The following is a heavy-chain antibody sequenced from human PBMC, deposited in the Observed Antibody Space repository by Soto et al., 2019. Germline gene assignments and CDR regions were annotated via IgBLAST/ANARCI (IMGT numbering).Heavy chain of an antibody. CDR1: GVTVSSNY. V-gene: IGHV3-66*01. Sequence: EVQLVESGGGLVQPGGSLRLSCAASGVTVSSNYMSWVRQAPGKGLEWVSVIYSGGSTYYADSVKGRFTISRDNSKNTLYLQMNSLRAEDTAVYYCARKGHYDYIWGSYRSYYFDYWGQGTLVTVSS. CDR3: ARKGHYDYIWGSYRSYYFDY. D-gene: IGHD3-16*02. CDR2: IYSGGST. J-gene: IGHJ4*02.